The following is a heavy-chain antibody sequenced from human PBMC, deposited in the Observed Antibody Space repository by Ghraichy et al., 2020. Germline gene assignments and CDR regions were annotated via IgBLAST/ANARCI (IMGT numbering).Heavy chain of an antibody. Sequence: GSLNISCAASGFTFSSYAMSWVRQAPGKGLEWVSAISGSGGSTYYADSVKGRFTISRDNSKNTLYLQMNSLRAEDTAVYYCAKGLLWFGEPKEDAFDIWGQGTMVTVSS. CDR3: AKGLLWFGEPKEDAFDI. J-gene: IGHJ3*02. CDR1: GFTFSSYA. CDR2: ISGSGGST. V-gene: IGHV3-23*01. D-gene: IGHD3-10*01.